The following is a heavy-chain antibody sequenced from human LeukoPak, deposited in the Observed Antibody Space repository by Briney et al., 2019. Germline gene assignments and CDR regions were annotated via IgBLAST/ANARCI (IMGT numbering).Heavy chain of an antibody. CDR1: GFTFINYG. V-gene: IGHV3-30*18. D-gene: IGHD3-10*01. J-gene: IGHJ4*02. Sequence: SGGSLRLSCAASGFTFINYGMHWVRQAPGKGLEWVAVISYDGSNEYYADSVKGRFTISRDNSKNTVYLQMNSLRADDTAVYYCAKDTNLYYGSGTYSDYWGQGTLVTVSS. CDR3: AKDTNLYYGSGTYSDY. CDR2: ISYDGSNE.